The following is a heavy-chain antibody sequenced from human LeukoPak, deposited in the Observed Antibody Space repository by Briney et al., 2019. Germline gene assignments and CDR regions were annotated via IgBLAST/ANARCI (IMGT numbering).Heavy chain of an antibody. J-gene: IGHJ4*02. CDR1: GGSIRSYY. CDR3: ARKVTGIAAAFDY. D-gene: IGHD6-13*01. CDR2: IYYSGST. Sequence: SETLSLTCTVSGGSIRSYYGSWIRQPPGKGLECIAYIYYSGSTNYNPSLKSRVTISVDTSKNQFSLKLSSVTAADTAVYYCARKVTGIAAAFDYWGQGTLVTVSS. V-gene: IGHV4-59*01.